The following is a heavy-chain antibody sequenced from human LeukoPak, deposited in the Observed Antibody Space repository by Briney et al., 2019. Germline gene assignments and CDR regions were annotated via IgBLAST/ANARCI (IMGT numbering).Heavy chain of an antibody. J-gene: IGHJ4*02. CDR1: TFTFINYW. CDR3: ARGGVWYNSDVFDY. CDR2: IKQDGSEQ. V-gene: IGHV3-7*01. D-gene: IGHD2-8*01. Sequence: PGGSLRLSCAASTFTFINYWMSWVRQAPGKGLEWVAKIKQDGSEQYYVDSVKGRFTISRDNAKNSLHLQMNSLRAEDTAVYYCARGGVWYNSDVFDYWGQGTLVTVSS.